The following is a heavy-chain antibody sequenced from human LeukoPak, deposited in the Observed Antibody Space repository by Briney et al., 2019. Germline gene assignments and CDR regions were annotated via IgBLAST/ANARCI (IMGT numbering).Heavy chain of an antibody. CDR3: ARGNVDTAMATPFDY. Sequence: GASVKVSCKASGGTFSSYAISWVRQAPGQGLERMGGIIPIFGTANYAQKFQGRVTITADKSTSTAYMELSSLRSEDTAVYYCARGNVDTAMATPFDYWGQGTLVTVSS. J-gene: IGHJ4*02. V-gene: IGHV1-69*06. D-gene: IGHD5-18*01. CDR1: GGTFSSYA. CDR2: IIPIFGTA.